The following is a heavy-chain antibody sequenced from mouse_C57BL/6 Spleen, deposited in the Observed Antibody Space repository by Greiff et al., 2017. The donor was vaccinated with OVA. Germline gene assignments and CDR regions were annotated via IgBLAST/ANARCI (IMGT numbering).Heavy chain of an antibody. CDR1: GYTFTSYG. D-gene: IGHD4-1*01. Sequence: VKLMESGAELARPGASVKLSCKASGYTFTSYGISWVKQRTGQGLEWIGEIYPRSGNTYYNEKFKGKATLTADKSSSTAYMELRSLTSEDSAVYFCAREGTGTFAYWGQGTLVTVSA. J-gene: IGHJ3*01. CDR3: AREGTGTFAY. CDR2: IYPRSGNT. V-gene: IGHV1-81*01.